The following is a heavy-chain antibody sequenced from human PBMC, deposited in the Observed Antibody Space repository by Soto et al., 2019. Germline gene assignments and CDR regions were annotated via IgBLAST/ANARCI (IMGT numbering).Heavy chain of an antibody. D-gene: IGHD3-22*01. CDR2: ISSRSTTV. Sequence: ETLRLSCAASGFIFSSFNMNWVRQAPGKGLEWVSYISSRSTTVYYADSVKGRFTISRDNAKNSLYLQMNSLRDEDTAVYFSATEWNIYYSDSSALGYWGQGALVTVSS. CDR3: ATEWNIYYSDSSALGY. J-gene: IGHJ4*02. CDR1: GFIFSSFN. V-gene: IGHV3-48*02.